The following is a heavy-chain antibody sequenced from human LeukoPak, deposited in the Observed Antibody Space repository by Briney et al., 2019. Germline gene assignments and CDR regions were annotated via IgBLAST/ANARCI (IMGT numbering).Heavy chain of an antibody. CDR2: IIPIFGTA. CDR3: ARENTSSIAALRWFDP. Sequence: SVKVSCKASGGTFSSYAISWVRQAPGQGLEWLGGIIPIFGTANYAQKFQGRVTITTDESTSTAYMELSSLRSEDTAVYYCARENTSSIAALRWFDPWGQGTLVTVSS. CDR1: GGTFSSYA. D-gene: IGHD6-6*01. J-gene: IGHJ5*02. V-gene: IGHV1-69*05.